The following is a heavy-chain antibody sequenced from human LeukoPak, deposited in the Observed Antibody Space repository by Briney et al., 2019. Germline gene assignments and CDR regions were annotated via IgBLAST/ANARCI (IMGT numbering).Heavy chain of an antibody. CDR3: ARRVTTFLS. V-gene: IGHV3-21*01. D-gene: IGHD4-17*01. CDR2: ISSTITYM. J-gene: IGHJ4*02. Sequence: PGGSLRLSCSASGFDLSPYTMNWVRQAPGKGLEWVASISSTITYMYYGDSLKGRFTISRDNAKNTLYLQLDSLRAEDTATYYCARRVTTFLSWGQGTLVIVSS. CDR1: GFDLSPYT.